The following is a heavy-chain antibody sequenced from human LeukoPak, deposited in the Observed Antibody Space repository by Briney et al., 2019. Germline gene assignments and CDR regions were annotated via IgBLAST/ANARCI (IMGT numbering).Heavy chain of an antibody. J-gene: IGHJ3*02. Sequence: GGSLRPSCAASGFTVSSNYMSWVRQAPGKGLEWVSVIYSGGSTYYADSVKGRFTISRDNSKNTLYLQMNSLRAEDTAVYYCARVTVSSSDAFDIWGQGTMVTVSS. CDR2: IYSGGST. CDR3: ARVTVSSSDAFDI. CDR1: GFTVSSNY. V-gene: IGHV3-53*01. D-gene: IGHD6-19*01.